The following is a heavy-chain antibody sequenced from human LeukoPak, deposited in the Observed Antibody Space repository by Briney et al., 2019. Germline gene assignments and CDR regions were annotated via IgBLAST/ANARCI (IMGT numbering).Heavy chain of an antibody. V-gene: IGHV3-30*18. D-gene: IGHD1-1*01. CDR1: GFTFNIYA. J-gene: IGHJ4*02. CDR3: ANDWNFDN. Sequence: PGGSLRLSCAASGFTFNIYAMYWVRQAPGKGLEWVAVISYDGSNKYYADSVKGRVTISRDNSKNTLFLQMNSLRAEDTAVYYCANDWNFDNWGQGTLVTVSS. CDR2: ISYDGSNK.